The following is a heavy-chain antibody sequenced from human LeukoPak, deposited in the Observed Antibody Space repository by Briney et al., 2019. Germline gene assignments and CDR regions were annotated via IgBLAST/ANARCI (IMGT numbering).Heavy chain of an antibody. CDR1: GYTFTSYG. V-gene: IGHV1-18*01. Sequence: ASVKVSCKASGYTFTSYGISWVRQAPGQGLEWMGWISAYNGNTNYAQKLQGRVTMTTDTSTSTAYMELWSLRSDDTAVYYCARVHSGRHSNWFDPWGQGTLVTVSS. CDR3: ARVHSGRHSNWFDP. D-gene: IGHD1-26*01. CDR2: ISAYNGNT. J-gene: IGHJ5*02.